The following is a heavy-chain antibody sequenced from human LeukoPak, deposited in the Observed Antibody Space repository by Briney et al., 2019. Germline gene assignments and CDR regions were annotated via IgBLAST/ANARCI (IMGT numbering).Heavy chain of an antibody. J-gene: IGHJ4*02. CDR1: GGTFSSYV. Sequence: GASVKVSCKASGGTFSSYVISWVRQAPGQGLEWMGGIIPIFGTANYAQKFQGRVTITADESTSTAYMELSSLRSEDTAVYYCAGGGYYDSSGYYGYWGQGTLVTVSS. D-gene: IGHD3-22*01. CDR3: AGGGYYDSSGYYGY. CDR2: IIPIFGTA. V-gene: IGHV1-69*13.